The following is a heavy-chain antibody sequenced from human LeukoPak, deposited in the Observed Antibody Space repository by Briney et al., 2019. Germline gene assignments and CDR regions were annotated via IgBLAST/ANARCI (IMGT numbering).Heavy chain of an antibody. Sequence: ASVKVSCKASGGTFSSYAISWVRQAPGQGLEWMGGIIPIFGTANYAQKFQGRVTITADESTSTAYMELSSLRSEDTAVYYCARSRSVRGDNWFDPWGQGTLVTVSS. CDR3: ARSRSVRGDNWFDP. V-gene: IGHV1-69*13. CDR2: IIPIFGTA. J-gene: IGHJ5*02. CDR1: GGTFSSYA. D-gene: IGHD3-16*01.